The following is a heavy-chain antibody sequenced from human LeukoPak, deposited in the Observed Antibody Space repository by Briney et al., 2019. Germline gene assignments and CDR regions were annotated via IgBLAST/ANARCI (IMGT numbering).Heavy chain of an antibody. CDR2: IYHSGST. V-gene: IGHV4-38-2*01. J-gene: IGHJ4*02. CDR1: GYSISSGYY. CDR3: AAVRGWYFDY. Sequence: SETLSLTCAASGYSISSGYYWGWIRQPPGKGLEWIGSIYHSGSTYYNPSLKSRVTISVDTSKNQFSLKLSSVTAADTAVYYCAAVRGWYFDYWGQGTLVTVSS.